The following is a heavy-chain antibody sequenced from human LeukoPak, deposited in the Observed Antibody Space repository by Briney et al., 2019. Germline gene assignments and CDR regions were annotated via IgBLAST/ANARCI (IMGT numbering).Heavy chain of an antibody. J-gene: IGHJ4*02. CDR2: ISTTGSTT. CDR1: GFDFSGSF. Sequence: GGSLRLSCEASGFDFSGSFMRWIRQAPGKGLEWVSYISTTGSTTFDADSVKGRFTISRDNAKNLVYLQMNRLRVEDTGVYYCAREGVTGAFFVWGQGALVTVSS. CDR3: AREGVTGAFFV. D-gene: IGHD2-21*02. V-gene: IGHV3-11*04.